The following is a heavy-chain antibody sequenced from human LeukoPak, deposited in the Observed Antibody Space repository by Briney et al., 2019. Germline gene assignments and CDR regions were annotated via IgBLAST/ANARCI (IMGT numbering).Heavy chain of an antibody. Sequence: ASVKVSCKASGYTFTSYGISWVRQAPGQGLEWMGWISAYSGNTNYAQKLQGRVTMTTGTSTSTAYMELRSLRSDDTAVYYCARDTYDSSGYYPPHDAFDIWGQGTMVTVSS. D-gene: IGHD3-22*01. V-gene: IGHV1-18*01. J-gene: IGHJ3*02. CDR2: ISAYSGNT. CDR3: ARDTYDSSGYYPPHDAFDI. CDR1: GYTFTSYG.